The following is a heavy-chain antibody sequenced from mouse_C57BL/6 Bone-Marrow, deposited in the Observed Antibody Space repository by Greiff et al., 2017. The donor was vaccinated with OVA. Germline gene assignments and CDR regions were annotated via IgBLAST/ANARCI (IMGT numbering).Heavy chain of an antibody. Sequence: VHLVESGAELARPGASVKLSCKASGYTFTSYGISWVKQRTGQGLEWIGEIYPRSGNTYYNEKLKGKGKLPADKSSSTAYMELRSLTSEDSAVYFCARMRYWRYFDVWGTGTTVTVSS. D-gene: IGHD2-14*01. CDR1: GYTFTSYG. J-gene: IGHJ1*03. V-gene: IGHV1-81*01. CDR3: ARMRYWRYFDV. CDR2: IYPRSGNT.